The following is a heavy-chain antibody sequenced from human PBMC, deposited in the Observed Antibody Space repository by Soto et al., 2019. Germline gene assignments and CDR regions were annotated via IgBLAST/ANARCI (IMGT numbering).Heavy chain of an antibody. CDR2: ISSYNGNT. V-gene: IGHV1-18*01. D-gene: IGHD3-10*01. Sequence: ASVKVSCKASGYTFTSYGITWVRQAPGQGLEWTGWISSYNGNTNYAQKLQGRVTLTTDTSTSTGYMELRSLRSEDTAVYYCARGVLLLWFGEPQDYYYYGMDVWGQGTTVTVSS. J-gene: IGHJ6*02. CDR3: ARGVLLLWFGEPQDYYYYGMDV. CDR1: GYTFTSYG.